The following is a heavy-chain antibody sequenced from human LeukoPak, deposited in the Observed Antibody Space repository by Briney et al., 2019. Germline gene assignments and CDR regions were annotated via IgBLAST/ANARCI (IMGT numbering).Heavy chain of an antibody. V-gene: IGHV4-38-2*02. Sequence: SETLSLTCTVSGYSISSGYYWGWIRQPPGKGLEWIGSIYHSGSTYYNPSLKSRVTISVDTSKNQFSLKLSSVTAADTAVYYCARGTGDSSGYYYFDYWGQGTLVTVSS. CDR2: IYHSGST. CDR1: GYSISSGYY. CDR3: ARGTGDSSGYYYFDY. J-gene: IGHJ4*02. D-gene: IGHD3-22*01.